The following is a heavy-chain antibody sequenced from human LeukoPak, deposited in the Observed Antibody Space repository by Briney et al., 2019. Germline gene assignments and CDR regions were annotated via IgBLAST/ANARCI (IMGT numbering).Heavy chain of an antibody. Sequence: ASVKASCKASGYTFISYGISWVRQAPGQGLEWMGWINAYLRQTTYAQKFQDRVTMTTDTSTSTAYMELRSLTSDDTAVYYCARDLSSGWNDYWGQGTLVTVSS. CDR1: GYTFISYG. V-gene: IGHV1-18*01. D-gene: IGHD6-19*01. CDR2: INAYLRQT. CDR3: ARDLSSGWNDY. J-gene: IGHJ4*02.